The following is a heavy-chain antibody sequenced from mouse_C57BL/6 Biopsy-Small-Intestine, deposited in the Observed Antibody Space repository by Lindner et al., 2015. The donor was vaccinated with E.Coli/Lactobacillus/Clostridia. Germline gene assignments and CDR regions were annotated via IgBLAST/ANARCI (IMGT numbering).Heavy chain of an antibody. D-gene: IGHD2-3*01. V-gene: IGHV5-17*01. Sequence: VQLQESGGGLVKPGGSLKLSCAASGFTFSDYGMHWVRQAPEKGLEWVAYISSGSSTIYYADAEKGRFTISRDNAENILFLQMTSLRSEDTAMYYCTRRSLDGYFFDYWGQGTTLTVSS. J-gene: IGHJ2*01. CDR1: GFTFSDYG. CDR3: TRRSLDGYFFDY. CDR2: ISSGSSTI.